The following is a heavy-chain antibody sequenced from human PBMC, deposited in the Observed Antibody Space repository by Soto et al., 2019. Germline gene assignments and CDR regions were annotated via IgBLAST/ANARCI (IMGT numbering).Heavy chain of an antibody. CDR2: ISGSSTYI. Sequence: EVQLVESGGGLVKPGGSLRLSCAASGFTFSSYSMNWVRQAPGKGLEWVSSISGSSTYIYYADSVKGRFTISRDNAKNSLFLQMNSLRAEDTAVYYCARVDGGSSDGMDVWGQGTTVTVSS. CDR3: ARVDGGSSDGMDV. J-gene: IGHJ6*02. V-gene: IGHV3-21*01. CDR1: GFTFSSYS. D-gene: IGHD6-6*01.